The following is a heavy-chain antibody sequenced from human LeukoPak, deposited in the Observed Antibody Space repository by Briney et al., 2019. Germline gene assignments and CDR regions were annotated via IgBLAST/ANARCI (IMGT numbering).Heavy chain of an antibody. Sequence: ASVKVSCKASGYTFTGYYMHWVRQAPGQGLEWMGWINPNSGGTNYAQKFQGRVTMTRDTSISRAYMELSRLRSDDTAVYYCARASGTLGYCSSTNCPRYFDYWGQGTLVTVSS. CDR3: ARASGTLGYCSSTNCPRYFDY. CDR2: INPNSGGT. V-gene: IGHV1-2*02. CDR1: GYTFTGYY. J-gene: IGHJ4*02. D-gene: IGHD2-2*01.